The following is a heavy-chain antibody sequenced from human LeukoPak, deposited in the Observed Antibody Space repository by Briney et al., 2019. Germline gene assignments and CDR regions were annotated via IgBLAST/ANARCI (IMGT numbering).Heavy chain of an antibody. Sequence: SETLSLTCTVSSGSISTYYWTWIRQPPGKGLEWIGYIHYSGSTNYNPSLKSRVTISIDTSKNQFSLKLSSVTAADTAVYYCAKYSSGWLIDSWGQGTLVTVSS. D-gene: IGHD6-19*01. J-gene: IGHJ4*02. CDR1: SGSISTYY. V-gene: IGHV4-59*01. CDR2: IHYSGST. CDR3: AKYSSGWLIDS.